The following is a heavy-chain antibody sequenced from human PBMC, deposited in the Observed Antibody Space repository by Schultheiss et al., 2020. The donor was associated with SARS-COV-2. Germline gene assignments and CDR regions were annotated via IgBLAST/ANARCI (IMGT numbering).Heavy chain of an antibody. J-gene: IGHJ6*03. CDR2: IYYMGSI. Sequence: SQTLSLTCIVSGGSVSNGYFYWSWIRQPPGKGLEWIGNIYYMGSINYNPSLKSRVTISLDTSKNQFSLKLTSVTAADTAVYYCARRKQISPPRDYYYMDVWGTGTTVTVSS. CDR3: ARRKQISPPRDYYYMDV. V-gene: IGHV4-61*01. D-gene: IGHD2-15*01. CDR1: GGSVSNGYFY.